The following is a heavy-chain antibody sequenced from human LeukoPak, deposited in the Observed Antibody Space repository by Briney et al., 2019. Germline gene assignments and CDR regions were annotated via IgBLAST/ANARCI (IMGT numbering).Heavy chain of an antibody. CDR3: ARKGGMGSSWYDKYYFDY. CDR1: GGTFSSYA. CDR2: IIPIFGTA. D-gene: IGHD6-13*01. V-gene: IGHV1-69*05. Sequence: SVKVSCKASGGTFSSYAISWVRQAPGQGLEWMGGIIPIFGTANYAQKFQGRDTITTDESTSTAYMELSSLRSEDTAVYYCARKGGMGSSWYDKYYFDYWGQGTLVTVSS. J-gene: IGHJ4*02.